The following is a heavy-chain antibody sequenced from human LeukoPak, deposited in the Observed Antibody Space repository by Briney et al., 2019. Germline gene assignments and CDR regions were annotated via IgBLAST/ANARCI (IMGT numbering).Heavy chain of an antibody. CDR3: AKDLYYYDSSGYHIRDY. Sequence: GGSLRLSCAASGFTFSSYAMSWVRQAPGKGLGWVSVISGSGGRTHYAHSVKGRFTISTGSSKNTLCLQMTSLRAEDTAVYYCAKDLYYYDSSGYHIRDYWGQGTLVTVSS. CDR2: ISGSGGRT. J-gene: IGHJ4*02. CDR1: GFTFSSYA. V-gene: IGHV3-23*01. D-gene: IGHD3-22*01.